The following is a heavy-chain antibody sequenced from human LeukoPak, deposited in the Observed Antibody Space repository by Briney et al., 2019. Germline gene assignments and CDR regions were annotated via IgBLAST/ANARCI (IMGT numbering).Heavy chain of an antibody. CDR3: ARTYYDILTGYNPYFDY. Sequence: GGSLRLSCAASGFTFSDYNMRWIRQAPGKGLEWVSSISRSGSTKYYADSVKGRFTISRDNAKNSLYLQMNSLRAEDTAVYYCARTYYDILTGYNPYFDYWGQGTLVTVSS. D-gene: IGHD3-9*01. V-gene: IGHV3-11*04. J-gene: IGHJ4*02. CDR1: GFTFSDYN. CDR2: ISRSGSTK.